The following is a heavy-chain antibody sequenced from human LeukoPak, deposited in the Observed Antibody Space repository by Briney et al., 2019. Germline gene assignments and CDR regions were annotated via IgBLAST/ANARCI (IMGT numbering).Heavy chain of an antibody. CDR3: AKDLSVGDYAPIDY. V-gene: IGHV3-23*01. CDR2: ISGSGGTT. D-gene: IGHD3-16*01. J-gene: IGHJ4*02. CDR1: EFTFTSYE. Sequence: GGSLRLSCAASEFTFTSYELNWVRQAPGKGPEWVSAISGSGGTTYYADSVKGRFTISRDNSKNTLFLQMNSLRAEDTAVYYCAKDLSVGDYAPIDYWGQGTLVTVSS.